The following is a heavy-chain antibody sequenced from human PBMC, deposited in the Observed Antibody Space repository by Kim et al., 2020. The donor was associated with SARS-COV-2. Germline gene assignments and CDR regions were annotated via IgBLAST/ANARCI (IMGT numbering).Heavy chain of an antibody. CDR1: GYTFTSYA. CDR3: ARGTRGLLRYFDWLSDHFDY. CDR2: INAGNGNT. D-gene: IGHD3-9*01. V-gene: IGHV1-3*01. J-gene: IGHJ4*02. Sequence: ASVKVSCKASGYTFTSYAMHWVRQAPGQRLEWMGWINAGNGNTKYSQKFQGRVTITRDTSASTAYMELSSLRSEDTAVYYCARGTRGLLRYFDWLSDHFDYWGQGTLVTVSS.